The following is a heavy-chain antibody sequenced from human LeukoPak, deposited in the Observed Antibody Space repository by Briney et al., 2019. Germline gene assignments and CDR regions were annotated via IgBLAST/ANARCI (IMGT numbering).Heavy chain of an antibody. V-gene: IGHV3-7*01. CDR1: GFTFSNYW. J-gene: IGHJ4*02. CDR2: IKEDGSEK. CDR3: ATPASRTVDC. Sequence: GGSLRLSCAASGFTFSNYWMSWVRQAPGMGLEWVATIKEDGSEKYYVDSVKGRFTISRDNAKNSLCLQMNSLRAEDTAVYYCATPASRTVDCWGQGTLVTVSS. D-gene: IGHD1-1*01.